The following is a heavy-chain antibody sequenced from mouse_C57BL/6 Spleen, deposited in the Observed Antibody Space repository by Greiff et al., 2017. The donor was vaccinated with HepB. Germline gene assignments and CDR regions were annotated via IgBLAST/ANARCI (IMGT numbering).Heavy chain of an antibody. V-gene: IGHV5-6*02. CDR2: ISSGGSYT. J-gene: IGHJ1*03. Sequence: DVMLVESGGDLVKPGGSLKLSCAASGFTFSSYGMSWVRQTPDKRLEWVATISSGGSYTYYPDSVKGRFTISRDNAKNTLYLQMSSLKSEDTAMYYCARHNPSTTVVAPYWYFDVWGTGTTVTVSS. CDR1: GFTFSSYG. D-gene: IGHD1-1*01. CDR3: ARHNPSTTVVAPYWYFDV.